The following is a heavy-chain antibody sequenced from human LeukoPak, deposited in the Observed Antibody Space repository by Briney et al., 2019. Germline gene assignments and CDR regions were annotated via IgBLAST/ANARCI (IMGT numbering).Heavy chain of an antibody. CDR2: INPNSGGI. CDR3: ASLYGDYVASDY. J-gene: IGHJ4*02. V-gene: IGHV1-2*02. D-gene: IGHD4-17*01. Sequence: GASVTVSCKASGYSFTVYYMHWVRQAPRQGVEWMGWINPNSGGINYAQKFLGRVTMTRDTSISTAYMELSRLRSDDTAVYYCASLYGDYVASDYWGQGTLVTVSS. CDR1: GYSFTVYY.